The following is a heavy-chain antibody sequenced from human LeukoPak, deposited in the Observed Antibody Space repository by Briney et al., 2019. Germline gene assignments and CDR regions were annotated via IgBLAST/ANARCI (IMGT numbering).Heavy chain of an antibody. V-gene: IGHV3-7*01. D-gene: IGHD2-2*01. J-gene: IGHJ4*02. CDR3: AAYQSLGF. CDR1: GFNFRNYW. Sequence: GGSLRLSCAASGFNFRNYWMTWVRQAPGKGLEWVAKIKQDGSEKDYVDSVKGRFTISRDNARNSLYLQMSSLRAEDTAVYYCAAYQSLGFWGQGTLVTVSS. CDR2: IKQDGSEK.